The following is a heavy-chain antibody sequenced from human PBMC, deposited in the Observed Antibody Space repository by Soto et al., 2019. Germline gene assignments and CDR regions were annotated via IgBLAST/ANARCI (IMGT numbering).Heavy chain of an antibody. D-gene: IGHD2-15*01. CDR1: GFTFSSYA. V-gene: IGHV3-23*01. J-gene: IGHJ4*02. CDR3: ANLAGKVVVAATTY. CDR2: ISGSGGST. Sequence: GGSLRLSCAASGFTFSSYAMSWVRQAPGKGLEWVSAISGSGGSTYYADSVKGRFTISRDNSKNTLYLQMNSLRAEDTAVYYCANLAGKVVVAATTYWGQGTLVTVSS.